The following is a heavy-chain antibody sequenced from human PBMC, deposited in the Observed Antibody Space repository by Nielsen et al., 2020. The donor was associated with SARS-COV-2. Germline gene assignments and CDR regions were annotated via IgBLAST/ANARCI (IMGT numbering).Heavy chain of an antibody. CDR2: ISSSSSYT. CDR3: ARDPEWGGYDLSYYFDY. CDR1: GFTFSDYY. D-gene: IGHD5-12*01. V-gene: IGHV3-11*05. Sequence: GESLKISCAASGFTFSDYYMSWIRQAPGKGLEWVSYISSSSSYTNYADSVKGRFTISRDNAKNSLYLQMNSLRAEDTAVYYCARDPEWGGYDLSYYFDYWGQGTLVTVSS. J-gene: IGHJ4*02.